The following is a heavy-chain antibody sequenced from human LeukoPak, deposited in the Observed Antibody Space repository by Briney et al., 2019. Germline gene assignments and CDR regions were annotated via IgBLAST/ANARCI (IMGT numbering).Heavy chain of an antibody. CDR1: GFTFSDYA. Sequence: GGSLRLSCAASGFTFSDYAKKWVRQAPGKGLEWVSAISGSGDNRYYGDSVQGRFTISRENSKNTLYLQLNSLRAEDTALYYCAKGYCSGGSCDLRSYYWGQGTLVTVSS. CDR3: AKGYCSGGSCDLRSYY. J-gene: IGHJ4*02. CDR2: ISGSGDNR. V-gene: IGHV3-23*01. D-gene: IGHD2-15*01.